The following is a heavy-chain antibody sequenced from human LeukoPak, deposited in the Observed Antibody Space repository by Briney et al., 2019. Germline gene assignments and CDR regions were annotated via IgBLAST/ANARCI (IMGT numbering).Heavy chain of an antibody. V-gene: IGHV1-8*01. CDR1: GYTFTSYD. D-gene: IGHD6-19*01. Sequence: ASVKVSYKASGYTFTSYDINWVRQATGQGLEWMGWMNPNSGNTGYAQKFQGRVTMTRNTSISTAYMELSSLRSEDTAVYYCASWEYSSGWSNDAFDIWGQGTMVTVSS. J-gene: IGHJ3*02. CDR3: ASWEYSSGWSNDAFDI. CDR2: MNPNSGNT.